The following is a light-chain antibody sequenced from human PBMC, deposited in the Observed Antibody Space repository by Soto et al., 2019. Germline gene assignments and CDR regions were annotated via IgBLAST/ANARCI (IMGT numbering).Light chain of an antibody. CDR1: QSISSW. Sequence: DIQMTQSPSTLSASVGDRVTITCRASQSISSWLAWYQQXPGKAPXXLIYDASSLESGVPSRFGGSGSRTVFTLTISSLQPDDFATYYCQQYNSYSTFGQGTKVDIK. J-gene: IGKJ1*01. CDR3: QQYNSYST. V-gene: IGKV1-5*01. CDR2: DAS.